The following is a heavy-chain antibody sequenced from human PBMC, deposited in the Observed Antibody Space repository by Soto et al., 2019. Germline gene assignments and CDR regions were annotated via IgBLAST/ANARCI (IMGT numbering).Heavy chain of an antibody. D-gene: IGHD1-26*01. CDR2: IIPIFGTA. Sequence: GASVKVSCKASGGTFSSYAISWVRQAPGQGLEWMGGIIPIFGTANYAQKFQGRVTITADKSTSTAYMELSSLRSEDTAVYYCVREGSGSYQYYFDYWGQGTLVTVSS. V-gene: IGHV1-69*06. CDR1: GGTFSSYA. CDR3: VREGSGSYQYYFDY. J-gene: IGHJ4*02.